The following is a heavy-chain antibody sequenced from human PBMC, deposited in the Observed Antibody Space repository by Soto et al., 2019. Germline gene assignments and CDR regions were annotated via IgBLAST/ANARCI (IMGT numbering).Heavy chain of an antibody. Sequence: QAQLVQSGVEVKKAGASVKVSCKASGYTFSSYGISWARQAPGQGLEWMGWISDYNGNTQYAQKFQGRVFMTTDTATRTAYKELRGLSSDDTAVYFCAREGYYSGSGTYSPPRFRGMDVWGQGTTVTVSS. CDR2: ISDYNGNT. D-gene: IGHD3-10*01. CDR1: GYTFSSYG. V-gene: IGHV1-18*01. CDR3: AREGYYSGSGTYSPPRFRGMDV. J-gene: IGHJ6*02.